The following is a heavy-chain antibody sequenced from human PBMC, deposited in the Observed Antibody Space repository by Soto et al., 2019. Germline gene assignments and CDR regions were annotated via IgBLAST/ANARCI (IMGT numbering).Heavy chain of an antibody. J-gene: IGHJ6*02. D-gene: IGHD5-18*01. CDR3: AGGYRHGYFYALDV. V-gene: IGHV1-69*01. CDR1: GGSFSDYA. Sequence: QVQLVQSGAEVKKPGSSVKVYCKTYGGSFSDYAINWVRQAPGQGLEWMGGIIPMYGIANYAPKFQGRVTITADESTRTGYMEVSSLRSEDTALVYRAGGYRHGYFYALDVWGPGTTVTVSS. CDR2: IIPMYGIA.